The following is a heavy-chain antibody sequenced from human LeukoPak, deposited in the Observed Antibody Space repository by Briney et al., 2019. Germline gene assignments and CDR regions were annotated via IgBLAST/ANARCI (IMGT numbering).Heavy chain of an antibody. V-gene: IGHV4-59*12. CDR1: GASISSYY. D-gene: IGHD3-3*01. Sequence: SETLSLTCAVSGASISSYYWSWIRQSPGKGLEWIGYIYYSASINYNPSVKSRGTISVDTSKNQFSLKLSSVTAADTAVYYCARDKPYDFWSGYSTDYYYMDVWGKGTTVTVSS. CDR2: IYYSASI. J-gene: IGHJ6*03. CDR3: ARDKPYDFWSGYSTDYYYMDV.